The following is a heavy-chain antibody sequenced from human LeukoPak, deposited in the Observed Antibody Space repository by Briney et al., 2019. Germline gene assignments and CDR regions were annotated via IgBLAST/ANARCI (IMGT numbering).Heavy chain of an antibody. D-gene: IGHD5-12*01. Sequence: GGSLRLSCVASEFTFSNYAMSWVRQAPGKGLEWVSVVSGSGDDAFYADSVKGRFTISRDNSKNTVYLQMNSLRAEDTAVYYCAKDTSVYSCSWFDYWGQGTLVTVSS. CDR1: EFTFSNYA. V-gene: IGHV3-23*01. CDR3: AKDTSVYSCSWFDY. J-gene: IGHJ4*02. CDR2: VSGSGDDA.